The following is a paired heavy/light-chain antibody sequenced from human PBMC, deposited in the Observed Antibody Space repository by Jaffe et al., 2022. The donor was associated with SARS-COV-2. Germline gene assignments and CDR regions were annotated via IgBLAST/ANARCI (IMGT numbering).Light chain of an antibody. V-gene: IGLV1-40*01. CDR2: DND. Sequence: QSVLTQPPSVSGAPGQRITISCTGSSSNLGANYDVHWYQQLPGAAPKLLIYDNDSRPSGVPARFSASRSGTSATLAITGLQAEDEAVYFCQSYDSILRRVFGGGTALTVL. CDR1: SSNLGANYD. J-gene: IGLJ2*01. CDR3: QSYDSILRRV.
Heavy chain of an antibody. Sequence: QVQLQESGPGLVKPSETLSLTCSVSGGSLTSGYFTWIRQAPGKGLEWMGYFHYTGTGGTTNYSPSLKTRIAISLDTSKSQVSLKLSSVTPADTAVYYCARERGGHFDYWGQGALVTVSS. CDR3: ARERGGHFDY. V-gene: IGHV4-59*01. CDR2: FHYTGTGGTT. D-gene: IGHD3-10*01. CDR1: GGSLTSGY. J-gene: IGHJ4*02.